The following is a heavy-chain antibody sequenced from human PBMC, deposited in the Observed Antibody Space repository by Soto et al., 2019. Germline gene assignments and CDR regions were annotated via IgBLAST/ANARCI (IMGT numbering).Heavy chain of an antibody. CDR1: GFTVSSNY. Sequence: GGSLRLSCAASGFTVSSNYMSWVRQAPGKGLEWVSVIYSGGTTYYADSVKGRFTISRDNSKNTLYLQMNSLRAEDTAVYYCARNGDSSDYRGWFDPWGHGTLVTVSS. J-gene: IGHJ5*02. CDR3: ARNGDSSDYRGWFDP. CDR2: IYSGGTT. V-gene: IGHV3-66*01. D-gene: IGHD3-22*01.